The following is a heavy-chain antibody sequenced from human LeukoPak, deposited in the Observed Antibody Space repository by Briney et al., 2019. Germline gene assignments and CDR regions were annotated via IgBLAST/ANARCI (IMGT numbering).Heavy chain of an antibody. CDR2: IYYSGST. V-gene: IGHV4-59*01. CDR1: GGSISSYY. J-gene: IGHJ5*02. CDR3: ARSRGVINDWFDP. D-gene: IGHD3-10*01. Sequence: PSETLSLTCTVSGGSISSYYWSWIRQPPGKGLEWIGYIYYSGSTNYNPSPKSRVTISVDTSKNQFSLKLSSVTAADTAVYYCARSRGVINDWFDPWGQGTLVTVPS.